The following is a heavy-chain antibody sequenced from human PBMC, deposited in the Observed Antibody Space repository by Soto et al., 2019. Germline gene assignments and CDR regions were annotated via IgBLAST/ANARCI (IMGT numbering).Heavy chain of an antibody. J-gene: IGHJ4*02. Sequence: GGSLRLSCAASGFTFGAYGMHWVRQAPGKGLEWVSSIGTSGSYIYDTDSVKGRFNISRDNTKDSLYLQMNSLRAEDTVIYYCARGSVFIGLDYWGQGTPVTVSS. V-gene: IGHV3-21*01. CDR1: GFTFGAYG. D-gene: IGHD3-3*01. CDR2: IGTSGSYI. CDR3: ARGSVFIGLDY.